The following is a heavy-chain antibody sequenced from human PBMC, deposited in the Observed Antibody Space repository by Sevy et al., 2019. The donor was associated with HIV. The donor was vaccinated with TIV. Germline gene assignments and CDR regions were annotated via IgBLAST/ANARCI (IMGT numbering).Heavy chain of an antibody. CDR3: ARDRWDIVVVPAAHGGMDV. J-gene: IGHJ6*02. D-gene: IGHD2-2*01. CDR1: GGSISSSNW. Sequence: SETLSLTCAVSGGSISSSNWWSWVRQPPGKGLEWIGEIYHSGSTNYNPSLKSRVTISVDKSKNQFSLKLSSVTAADTAVYYCARDRWDIVVVPAAHGGMDVWGQGTTVTVSS. CDR2: IYHSGST. V-gene: IGHV4-4*02.